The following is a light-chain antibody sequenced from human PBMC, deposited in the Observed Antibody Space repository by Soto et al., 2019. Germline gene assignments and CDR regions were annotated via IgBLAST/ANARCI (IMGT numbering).Light chain of an antibody. CDR2: GAS. V-gene: IGKV3-20*01. CDR1: QSISSSH. CDR3: QQFDTSPWT. J-gene: IGKJ1*01. Sequence: EIVSTQSPGTLSLSPGERATLSCRASQSISSSHLAWYQQNPGQAPRLLIYGASTRATGIPGRFSGSGSETDFTLTISRLEPEDFAVYYCQQFDTSPWTFGQGTKVEIK.